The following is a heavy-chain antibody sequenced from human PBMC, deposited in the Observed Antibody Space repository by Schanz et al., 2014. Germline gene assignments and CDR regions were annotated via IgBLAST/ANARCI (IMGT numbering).Heavy chain of an antibody. J-gene: IGHJ4*02. D-gene: IGHD2-15*01. Sequence: EVQLVASGGGLVQPGGSLRLSCAASGFAVDNYYMSCVRQAPGRGLEWVSIIFTDGRTYYADSVKGRFTISRDSSKNTLFLQMNSLRTEDTAVYYCARLDPDCRSGTCSRAIDVWGQGTLVTVSS. V-gene: IGHV3-66*02. CDR1: GFAVDNYY. CDR2: IFTDGRT. CDR3: ARLDPDCRSGTCSRAIDV.